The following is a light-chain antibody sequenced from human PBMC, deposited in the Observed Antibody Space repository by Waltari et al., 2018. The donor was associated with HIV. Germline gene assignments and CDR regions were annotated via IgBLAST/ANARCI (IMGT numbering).Light chain of an antibody. CDR1: RSNIGAGYD. CDR2: TNR. V-gene: IGLV1-40*01. J-gene: IGLJ2*01. CDR3: QSYDSSLSGSV. Sequence: QSVLTQPPSVSGAPGQRVPIPCNGTRSNIGAGYDVHWYQHFPGAAPQVLIYTNRHRPSRVPDRFSGSKSGSSASLAISGLQAEDEADYYCQSYDSSLSGSVFGGGTKLTVL.